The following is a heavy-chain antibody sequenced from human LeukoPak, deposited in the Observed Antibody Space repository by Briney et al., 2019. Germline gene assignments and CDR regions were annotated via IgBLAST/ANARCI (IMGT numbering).Heavy chain of an antibody. Sequence: SETLSLTCAVYGGSFSGYYWSWIRQPPGKGLEWIGEINHSGSTNYNPSLKSRVTISVDTSKNQFSLKLSSVTAADTAVYHCARGLRGVFDYWGQGTLVTVSS. D-gene: IGHD2-8*01. CDR1: GGSFSGYY. CDR2: INHSGST. J-gene: IGHJ4*02. CDR3: ARGLRGVFDY. V-gene: IGHV4-34*01.